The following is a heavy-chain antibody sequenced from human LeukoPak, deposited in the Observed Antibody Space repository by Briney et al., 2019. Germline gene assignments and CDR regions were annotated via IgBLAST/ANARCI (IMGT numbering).Heavy chain of an antibody. D-gene: IGHD6-6*01. V-gene: IGHV3-7*01. CDR2: IKQDGSEK. J-gene: IGHJ6*03. Sequence: PGGSLRLSCAASGFTFSSYWMSWVRQAPGKGLEGVVNIKQDGSEKYYVDSGKGRFTISRDNAKNSLYLQMNSLRAEDTAVYYCARGQQLAQTPYYYYYMDVWGKGTTVTVSS. CDR1: GFTFSSYW. CDR3: ARGQQLAQTPYYYYYMDV.